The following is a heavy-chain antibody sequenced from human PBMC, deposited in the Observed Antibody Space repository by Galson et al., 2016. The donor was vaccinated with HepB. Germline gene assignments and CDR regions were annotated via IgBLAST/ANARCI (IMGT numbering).Heavy chain of an antibody. D-gene: IGHD2-15*01. CDR2: ITWNSGNI. J-gene: IGHJ5*02. V-gene: IGHV3-9*01. CDR3: GKGDCSGPTCWVDP. Sequence: SLRLSCAASGFIFDDYAMHRVRQAPGKGLEWVAGITWNSGNIKYADSVKGRFTIARDNAKNSLSLEMNSLRVEDTAYYYCGKGDCSGPTCWVDPWGQGTLVIVSS. CDR1: GFIFDDYA.